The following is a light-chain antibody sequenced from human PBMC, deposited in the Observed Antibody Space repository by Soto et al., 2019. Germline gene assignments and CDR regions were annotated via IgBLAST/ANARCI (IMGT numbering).Light chain of an antibody. CDR3: LQDYNHPYT. V-gene: IGKV1-6*01. Sequence: AIQMTQSPSSLSTSVGDRVTITCRASQGISFDVAWYQQKPGKAPKLLIYAASSLQSGVPSRFSGSGSGTDFTLTISNLQPEDFATYYRLQDYNHPYTFGQGTKLEIK. CDR2: AAS. CDR1: QGISFD. J-gene: IGKJ2*01.